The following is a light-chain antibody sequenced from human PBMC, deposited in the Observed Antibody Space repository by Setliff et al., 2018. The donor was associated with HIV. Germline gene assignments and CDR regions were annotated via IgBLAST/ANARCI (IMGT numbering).Light chain of an antibody. Sequence: SYELTQPPSVSVAPGKTARITCGGYNIGTKSVHWYQQKPGQAPVLVVYDDSHRPSGIPERFSGSKSGNTATLTISRVEAGDEADYYCQVWDSSSDHHVFGTGTKVTVL. CDR1: NIGTKS. CDR2: DDS. J-gene: IGLJ1*01. CDR3: QVWDSSSDHHV. V-gene: IGLV3-21*03.